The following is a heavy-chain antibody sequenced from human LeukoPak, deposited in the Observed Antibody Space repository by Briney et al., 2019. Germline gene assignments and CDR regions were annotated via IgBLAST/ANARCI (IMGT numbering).Heavy chain of an antibody. V-gene: IGHV6-1*01. J-gene: IGHJ4*02. Sequence: SQTLSLTCAISGDSVSSNSAAWHWIRHSPSRVLEWLGRTYYRSKWYNDYAVSVKSRITINPDTSKNQFSLQLNSVTPEDTAAYYCARQGSYFNYWGRGILVTVSS. CDR1: GDSVSSNSAA. CDR3: ARQGSYFNY. CDR2: TYYRSKWYN.